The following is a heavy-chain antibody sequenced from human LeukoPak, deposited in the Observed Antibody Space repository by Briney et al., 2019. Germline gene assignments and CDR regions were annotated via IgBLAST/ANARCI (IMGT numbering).Heavy chain of an antibody. V-gene: IGHV3-23*01. D-gene: IGHD3-22*01. CDR2: ISGSGGST. CDR3: AKSWYYYDSSGPDY. Sequence: GGPLRLSCAASGFTFSSYAMSWVRQAPGKGLEWVSAISGSGGSTYYADSVKGRFTISRDNSKNTLYLQMNSLRAEDTAVYYCAKSWYYYDSSGPDYWGQGTLVTVSS. J-gene: IGHJ4*02. CDR1: GFTFSSYA.